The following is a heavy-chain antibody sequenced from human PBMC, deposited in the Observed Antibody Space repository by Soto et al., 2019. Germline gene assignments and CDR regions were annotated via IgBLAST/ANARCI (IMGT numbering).Heavy chain of an antibody. J-gene: IGHJ4*02. CDR3: ARARAPYYYDSSGYDYFDY. CDR1: GGTFSSYT. Sequence: SVKVSCKASGGTFSSYTISWVRRAPGQGLEWMGRIIPILGIANYAQKFQGRVTITADKSTSTAYMELSSLRSEDTAVYYCARARAPYYYDSSGYDYFDYWGQGTLVTVSS. V-gene: IGHV1-69*02. CDR2: IIPILGIA. D-gene: IGHD3-22*01.